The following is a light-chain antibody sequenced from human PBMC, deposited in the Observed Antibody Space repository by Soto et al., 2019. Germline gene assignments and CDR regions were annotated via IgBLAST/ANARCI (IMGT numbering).Light chain of an antibody. CDR2: GAS. CDR1: QSVSSSY. Sequence: EIVLTQSPGTLSLSPGERATLSCRASQSVSSSYLAWYQQKPGQAPRLLIYGASSRATGIPDRFSSGGSGTDFTLTISRLEPEEYVVSSCMQYGSCRTSGQRHKVEI. CDR3: MQYGSCRT. V-gene: IGKV3-20*01. J-gene: IGKJ1*01.